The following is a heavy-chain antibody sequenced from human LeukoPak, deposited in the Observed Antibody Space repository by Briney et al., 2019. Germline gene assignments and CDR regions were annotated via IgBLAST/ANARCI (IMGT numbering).Heavy chain of an antibody. CDR3: ARAGAGRGNSYGSFDY. Sequence: SETLSLTCTVSGGSVSSGSYYWSWIRQPPGKGLEWIGEINHSGSTNYNPSLKSRVTISVDTSKNQFSLKLSSVTAADTAVYYCARAGAGRGNSYGSFDYWGQGTLVTVSS. CDR2: INHSGST. V-gene: IGHV4-39*07. CDR1: GGSVSSGSYY. D-gene: IGHD5-18*01. J-gene: IGHJ4*02.